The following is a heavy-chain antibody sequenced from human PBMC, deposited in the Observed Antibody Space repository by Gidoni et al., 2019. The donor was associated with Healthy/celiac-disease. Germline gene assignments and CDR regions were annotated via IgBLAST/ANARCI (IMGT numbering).Heavy chain of an antibody. CDR2: IYYSGST. Sequence: QVQLQESGPGLVKPSETLSLTCPVSGGSISSYYWSWIRQPPGKGLEWIGYIYYSGSTNYNPSLKSRVTISVDTSKNQFSLKLSSVTAADTAVYYCARVDAGLGELSPSFAYFDYWGQGTLVTVSS. D-gene: IGHD3-16*02. CDR3: ARVDAGLGELSPSFAYFDY. J-gene: IGHJ4*02. V-gene: IGHV4-59*01. CDR1: GGSISSYY.